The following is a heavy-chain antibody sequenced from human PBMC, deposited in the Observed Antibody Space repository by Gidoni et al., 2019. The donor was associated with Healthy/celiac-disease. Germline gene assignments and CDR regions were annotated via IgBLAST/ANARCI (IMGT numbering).Heavy chain of an antibody. CDR2: IDPSDSYT. CDR3: AIDSSSSPPVDY. Sequence: EVQLVQSGAEVKKPGESLRLPCKGSGYSFTSYWISWVRQMPGKGLEWMGRIDPSDSYTNYSPSFQGHVTISADKSISTAYLQWSSRKASDTAMYYCAIDSSSSPPVDYWGQGTLVTVSS. J-gene: IGHJ4*02. CDR1: GYSFTSYW. V-gene: IGHV5-10-1*03. D-gene: IGHD6-6*01.